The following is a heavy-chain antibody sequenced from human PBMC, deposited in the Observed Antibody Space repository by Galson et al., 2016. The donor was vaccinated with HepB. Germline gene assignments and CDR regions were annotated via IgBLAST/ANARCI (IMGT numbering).Heavy chain of an antibody. CDR2: ICYGGSR. Sequence: SLRLPCGASGFPVSSNCMSWVRQAPGKGLERVPLICYGGSRYYTDSVKASFTNSRDNSKNTLYLQMNKLRPEDTAVYFCARDPPGVPDFALDVWGQGTTVTVSS. D-gene: IGHD3-10*01. CDR3: ARDPPGVPDFALDV. J-gene: IGHJ6*02. V-gene: IGHV3-66*01. CDR1: GFPVSSNC.